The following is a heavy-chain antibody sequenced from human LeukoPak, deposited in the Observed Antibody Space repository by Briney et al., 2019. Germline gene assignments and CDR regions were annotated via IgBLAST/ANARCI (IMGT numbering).Heavy chain of an antibody. Sequence: GESLTISCKVSGYIFSSYWITWVRQMPGKGLEWMGSIDPSDSYINNSPSFQGHVTISADKSISTAYLQWSSLKASATAIYYSARRAYSYGSCDFWGQGTLVTVSS. D-gene: IGHD5-18*01. J-gene: IGHJ4*02. CDR2: IDPSDSYI. CDR1: GYIFSSYW. V-gene: IGHV5-10-1*01. CDR3: ARRAYSYGSCDF.